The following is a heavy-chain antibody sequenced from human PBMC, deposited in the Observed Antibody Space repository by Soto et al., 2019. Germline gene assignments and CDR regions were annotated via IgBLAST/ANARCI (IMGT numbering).Heavy chain of an antibody. D-gene: IGHD3-10*01. Sequence: SETLCLTCPVSGGSISSSGYYWGWIRQPPGKGLEWIGSIYYSGSTYYNPSLKSRVTISVDTSKNQFSLKLSSVTAADTAVYYCARSKAGNYYYYYGMDVWGQGTTVTVSS. CDR2: IYYSGST. J-gene: IGHJ6*02. CDR3: ARSKAGNYYYYYGMDV. CDR1: GGSISSSGYY. V-gene: IGHV4-39*01.